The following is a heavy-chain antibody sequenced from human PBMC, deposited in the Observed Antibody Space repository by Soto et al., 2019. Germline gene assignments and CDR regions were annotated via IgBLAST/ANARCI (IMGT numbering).Heavy chain of an antibody. CDR3: ARDQRYYYDSSGYFYYYYGMDV. Sequence: TSETLSLTCTFSGGSISSYYWTWSRQPPEPGLEWIGYIYYSGSTNYNPSLKSRVTISVDTSKNQFSLKLSSVTAADTAVYYCARDQRYYYDSSGYFYYYYGMDVWGQGTTVTVS. J-gene: IGHJ6*02. CDR2: IYYSGST. D-gene: IGHD3-22*01. CDR1: GGSISSYY. V-gene: IGHV4-59*01.